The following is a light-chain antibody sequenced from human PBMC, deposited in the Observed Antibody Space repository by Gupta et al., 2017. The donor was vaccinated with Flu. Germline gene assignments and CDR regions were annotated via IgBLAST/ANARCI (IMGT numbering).Light chain of an antibody. J-gene: IGKJ2*01. V-gene: IGKV6-21*01. CDR1: QTIGRN. Sequence: PGFQSVTPKEKVTITCRASQTIGRNLHWYQQKPDQSPKLLIKYASQSFSGVPSRFSGSGFGTNFTLTINGLEAEDAATYYCLQCAGVPRTFGQGTKLGIK. CDR3: LQCAGVPRT. CDR2: YAS.